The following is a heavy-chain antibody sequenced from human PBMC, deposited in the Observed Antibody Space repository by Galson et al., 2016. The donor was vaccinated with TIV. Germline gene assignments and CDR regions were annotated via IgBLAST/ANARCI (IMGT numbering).Heavy chain of an antibody. V-gene: IGHV3-33*01. CDR1: GLTSNSYG. J-gene: IGHJ5*02. Sequence: RLSCAASGLTSNSYGIHWVRQAPGKGLEWVAVTWYDGSNQYYAESVKGRFTIARDNSKNTMHLQMNSLRPEDTAVYYCARDNSGLTNFGVAQGWLDPWGQGTLVTVSS. CDR3: ARDNSGLTNFGVAQGWLDP. CDR2: TWYDGSNQ. D-gene: IGHD3-3*01.